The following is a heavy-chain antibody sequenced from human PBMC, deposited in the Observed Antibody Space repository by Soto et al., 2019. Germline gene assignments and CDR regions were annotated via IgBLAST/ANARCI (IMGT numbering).Heavy chain of an antibody. CDR2: IYYSGST. CDR3: ARDDYVWGSYRSHAFDI. J-gene: IGHJ3*02. Sequence: PSETLSLTCTVSGGSISSYYWSWIRQPPGKGLEWIGYIYYSGSTNYNPSLKSRVTISVYTSKNQFSLKLSSVTAADTAVYYCARDDYVWGSYRSHAFDIWGQGTMVTVSS. CDR1: GGSISSYY. V-gene: IGHV4-59*01. D-gene: IGHD3-16*02.